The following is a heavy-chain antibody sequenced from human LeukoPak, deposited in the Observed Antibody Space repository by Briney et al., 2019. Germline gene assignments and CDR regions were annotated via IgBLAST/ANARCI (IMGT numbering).Heavy chain of an antibody. V-gene: IGHV3-23*01. CDR2: LTGRGDSA. Sequence: GGSLRLSCGASGFTFSNYAMYWVRQAPGKGLEWVSGLTGRGDSAYYADSVKGRFTISRDNSRNTLYLQMNSLRDEDTAIYYCSEAHSGNKFDFWGQGTTVTVSS. CDR3: SEAHSGNKFDF. D-gene: IGHD6-19*01. CDR1: GFTFSNYA. J-gene: IGHJ4*02.